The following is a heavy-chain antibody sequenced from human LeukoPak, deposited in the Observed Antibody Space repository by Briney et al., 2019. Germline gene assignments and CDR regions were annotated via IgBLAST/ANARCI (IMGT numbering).Heavy chain of an antibody. Sequence: ASVKVSCKASAYTFTNYGINWVRQATGQGLEWMGWMNPNSGNTGYAQKFQGRVTMTRNTSISTAYMELSSLRSEDTAVYYCARTLLFSTPTPENAFDIWGQGTMVTVSS. V-gene: IGHV1-8*02. CDR2: MNPNSGNT. CDR3: ARTLLFSTPTPENAFDI. J-gene: IGHJ3*02. CDR1: AYTFTNYG. D-gene: IGHD1-14*01.